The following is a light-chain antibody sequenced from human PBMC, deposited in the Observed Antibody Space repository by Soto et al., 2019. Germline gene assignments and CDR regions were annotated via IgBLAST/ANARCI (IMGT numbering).Light chain of an antibody. J-gene: IGLJ1*01. CDR3: SSYSISTAYL. CDR1: SSDVGGYNH. V-gene: IGLV2-14*01. CDR2: EVT. Sequence: QSVLTQPASVSGSPGQSITISCTGTSSDVGGYNHVSWYQIHPGKAPKLIIYEVTSRPSGVSYRFSGSKSGNTASLTISGLQAEDEADYFCSSYSISTAYLFGTGTKVTVL.